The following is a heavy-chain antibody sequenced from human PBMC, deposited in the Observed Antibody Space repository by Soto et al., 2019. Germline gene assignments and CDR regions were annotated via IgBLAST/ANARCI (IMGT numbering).Heavy chain of an antibody. J-gene: IGHJ6*02. V-gene: IGHV3-23*01. CDR1: GFTFSTYA. CDR2: ISGSGGTT. CDR3: ARYCSPTSCTIRYGMDV. D-gene: IGHD2-15*01. Sequence: EVQLLESGGGLVQPGGSLRLSCVASGFTFSTYAMSWVRQALREGLKWVSTISGSGGTTYYADSVKGRFTISRDNSKNTLYLQVNSLRAEDSAKYYCARYCSPTSCTIRYGMDVWGQGTTVTVSS.